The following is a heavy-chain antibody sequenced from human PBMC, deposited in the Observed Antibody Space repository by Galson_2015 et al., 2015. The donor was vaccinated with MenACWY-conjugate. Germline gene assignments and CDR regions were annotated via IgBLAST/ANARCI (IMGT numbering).Heavy chain of an antibody. V-gene: IGHV3-7*03. J-gene: IGHJ6*02. Sequence: SLRLSCAASGFTFSKYWMTWVRQAPGKGLEWVANINQDRSEKYYVDSVKGRFTISRDNAKNSLSLQMNSMRVEDTAVYYCVRDRRYCASTTCPYFYYDLDVWGQGTTVTVSS. D-gene: IGHD2-2*01. CDR3: VRDRRYCASTTCPYFYYDLDV. CDR1: GFTFSKYW. CDR2: INQDRSEK.